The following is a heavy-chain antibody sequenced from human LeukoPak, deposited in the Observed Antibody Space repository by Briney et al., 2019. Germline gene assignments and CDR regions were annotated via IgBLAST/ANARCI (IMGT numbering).Heavy chain of an antibody. J-gene: IGHJ4*02. CDR3: AGLVGRYSSGLYYYYFDY. D-gene: IGHD3-22*01. V-gene: IGHV4-4*02. CDR2: MYLSGTT. Sequence: SGTLSLTCTVSGDSINSLDLWSWARQPPGKGLEWIGEMYLSGTTHSNPSVKSRVTISIDKSKNQFFLNLSSVTAADTAVYYCAGLVGRYSSGLYYYYFDYWGQGALVTVSS. CDR1: GDSINSLDL.